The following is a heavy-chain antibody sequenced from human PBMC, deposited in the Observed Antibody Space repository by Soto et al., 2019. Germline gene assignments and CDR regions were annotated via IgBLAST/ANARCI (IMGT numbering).Heavy chain of an antibody. J-gene: IGHJ4*02. Sequence: ESGGGVAQPGRSLRLSCVASGFTFSNYGMHWVRQAPGKGLEWVGVISFDGSNQYYADSVEGRITISRDNSKNTLYLQMNSLRAEDTAVYYCAKDGNIYTSGWYAPSLDYWGQGTLVTVSS. CDR3: AKDGNIYTSGWYAPSLDY. D-gene: IGHD6-19*01. CDR1: GFTFSNYG. V-gene: IGHV3-30*18. CDR2: ISFDGSNQ.